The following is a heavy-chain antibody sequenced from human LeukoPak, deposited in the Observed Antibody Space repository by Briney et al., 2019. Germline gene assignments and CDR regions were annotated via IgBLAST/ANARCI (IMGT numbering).Heavy chain of an antibody. CDR2: LSPDGSSS. J-gene: IGHJ4*02. V-gene: IGHV3-74*01. D-gene: IGHD1-26*01. CDR1: GFTFSTYW. Sequence: GGSLRPSCAASGFTFSTYWMHWVRQAPGKGLVWVSRLSPDGSSSIYADSVKGRFTVPRDNAKNTLYLQMNSLGAEDTAVYYCTRSPSLGGNYWGFDYWGQGTLVTVSS. CDR3: TRSPSLGGNYWGFDY.